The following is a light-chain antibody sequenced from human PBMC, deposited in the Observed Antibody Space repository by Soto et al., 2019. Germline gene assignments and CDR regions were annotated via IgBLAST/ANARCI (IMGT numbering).Light chain of an antibody. CDR1: QSVSSN. Sequence: ETVMTQSPATLSVSPGERATLSCRASQSVSSNLAWYRQKPGQPPRLLIYDISTRATGIPTRFSGSGSGTEFTLTISSLQSEDFAVYYCQQYNSWPLTFGGGTKVEIK. CDR2: DIS. CDR3: QQYNSWPLT. J-gene: IGKJ4*01. V-gene: IGKV3D-15*01.